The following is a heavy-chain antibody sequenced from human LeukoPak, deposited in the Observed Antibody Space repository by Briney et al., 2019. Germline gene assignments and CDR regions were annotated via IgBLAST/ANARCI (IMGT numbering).Heavy chain of an antibody. J-gene: IGHJ4*02. CDR3: AKGPGYLDRDPGDS. Sequence: PSETLSLTCTVSGGSISSGDYYWSWIRQPPGKGLEWIGYIYYSGSTYYNPSLKSRVTISVDTSKNQFSLKLSSVTAADTAVYYCAKGPGYLDRDPGDSWGQGTLVTVSS. CDR2: IYYSGST. CDR1: GGSISSGDYY. V-gene: IGHV4-30-4*01. D-gene: IGHD7-27*01.